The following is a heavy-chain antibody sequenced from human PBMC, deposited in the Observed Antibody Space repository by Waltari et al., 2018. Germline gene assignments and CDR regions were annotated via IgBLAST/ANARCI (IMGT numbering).Heavy chain of an antibody. J-gene: IGHJ3*02. CDR1: GDSISSGSYW. CDR2: VFKRGST. D-gene: IGHD2-2*01. CDR3: ARVGGIRGYAPVGAFDI. V-gene: IGHV4-31*03. Sequence: QVQLQESGSGLVKPSQTLSLTCSVSGDSISSGSYWWTWLRQYPGKGLEWIGYVFKRGSTSYNPSLKICVIISVDMSENQFSRRLNSVTAADTAVDYCARVGGIRGYAPVGAFDIWGQGKMVTVSS.